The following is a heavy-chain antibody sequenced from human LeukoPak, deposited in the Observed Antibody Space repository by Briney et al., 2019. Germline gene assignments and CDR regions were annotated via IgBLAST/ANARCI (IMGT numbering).Heavy chain of an antibody. CDR2: ISGSGGST. Sequence: PGGSLRLSCAASGFTFSSYAMSWVRQAPGKGLEWVSAISGSGGSTYYADSVKGRFTISRDNSKNTLYMQMKSLRAEDTAVYYCSKDLLWNYYDSSGYNYWGQGTLVTVSS. V-gene: IGHV3-23*01. CDR1: GFTFSSYA. CDR3: SKDLLWNYYDSSGYNY. D-gene: IGHD3-22*01. J-gene: IGHJ4*02.